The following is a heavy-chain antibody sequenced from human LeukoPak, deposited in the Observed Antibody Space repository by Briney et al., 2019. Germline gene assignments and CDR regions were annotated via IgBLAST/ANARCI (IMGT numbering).Heavy chain of an antibody. CDR2: MNPNSGNT. CDR3: AARYYYDSSGYYYFDY. V-gene: IGHV1-8*01. CDR1: GYTFTTYD. Sequence: ASVKVSCKASGYTFTTYDINWVRQVTGQGLEWMGWMNPNSGNTDYAQKFQGRVTMTRNTSISTAYMELSSLRSEDTAVYYCAARYYYDSSGYYYFDYWGQGTLVTVSS. J-gene: IGHJ4*02. D-gene: IGHD3-22*01.